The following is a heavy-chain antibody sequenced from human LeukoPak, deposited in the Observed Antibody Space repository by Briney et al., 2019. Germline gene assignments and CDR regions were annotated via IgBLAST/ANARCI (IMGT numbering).Heavy chain of an antibody. CDR3: ARPYGGNSDY. J-gene: IGHJ4*02. CDR1: GYSFNDYY. D-gene: IGHD4-23*01. V-gene: IGHV1-2*02. Sequence: ASVKVSCKASGYSFNDYYMHWGREAPGQGLEWMGWINPNSGGTNYAQKFQGRVTMTRDTSISTAYMELSRLRSDDTAVYYCARPYGGNSDYWGQGTLVTVSS. CDR2: INPNSGGT.